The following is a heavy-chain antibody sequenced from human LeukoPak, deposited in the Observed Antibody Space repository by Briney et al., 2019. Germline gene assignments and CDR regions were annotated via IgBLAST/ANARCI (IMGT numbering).Heavy chain of an antibody. J-gene: IGHJ4*02. CDR1: GYSTSSGYY. Sequence: SETLSLTCAVSGYSTSSGYYWGWIRQPPGKGLEWIGSIYHSGGTYYNPSLKSRVTISVDTSKNQFSLKLSSVTAADTAVYYCARLTFNCGGDCYVDYWGQGTLVTVSS. CDR3: ARLTFNCGGDCYVDY. D-gene: IGHD2-21*01. CDR2: IYHSGGT. V-gene: IGHV4-38-2*01.